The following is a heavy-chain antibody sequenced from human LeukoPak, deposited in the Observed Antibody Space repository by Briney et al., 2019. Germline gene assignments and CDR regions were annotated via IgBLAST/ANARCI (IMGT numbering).Heavy chain of an antibody. CDR3: ARDRHYDILTGYSPVDY. V-gene: IGHV3-20*04. J-gene: IGHJ4*02. Sequence: GGSLRLSCEASGFTFSPYGMTWVRQAPGKGLEWVSGINWNGGSTGYADSVKGRFTISRDNAKNSLYLQMNSLRAEDTALYYCARDRHYDILTGYSPVDYWGQGTLVTVSS. D-gene: IGHD3-9*01. CDR2: INWNGGST. CDR1: GFTFSPYG.